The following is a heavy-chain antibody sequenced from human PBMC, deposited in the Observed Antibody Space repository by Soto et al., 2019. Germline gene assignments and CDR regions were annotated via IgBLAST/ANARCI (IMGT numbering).Heavy chain of an antibody. CDR1: GYSFAGYW. CDR2: IDPSDSQT. CDR3: ARQIYDSDTGPNFQYYFDS. Sequence: GESLKISCKGSGYSFAGYWITWVRQKPGKGLEWMGRIDPSDSQTYYSPSFRGHVTISATKSITTVFLQWSSLRASDTAMYYCARQIYDSDTGPNFQYYFDSWGQGTPVTVAS. J-gene: IGHJ4*02. V-gene: IGHV5-10-1*01. D-gene: IGHD3-22*01.